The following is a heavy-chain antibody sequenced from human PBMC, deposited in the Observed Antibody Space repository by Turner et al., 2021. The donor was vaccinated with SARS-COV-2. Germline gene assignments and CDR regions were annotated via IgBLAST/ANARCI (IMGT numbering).Heavy chain of an antibody. V-gene: IGHV3-33*01. CDR3: ASGDRRSSFHYYYYGLDV. CDR1: GFTFSSYG. CDR2: IWYDGSNK. D-gene: IGHD6-6*01. Sequence: QVQLMESGGGVVQPGRSLRLYCAVYGFTFSSYGMPWVRQAPGKGLEWGAIIWYDGSNKYYADSVKGRFTISRDNSKNTLYLQMNSLRAEDTAVYYCASGDRRSSFHYYYYGLDVWGQGTTVTVSS. J-gene: IGHJ6*02.